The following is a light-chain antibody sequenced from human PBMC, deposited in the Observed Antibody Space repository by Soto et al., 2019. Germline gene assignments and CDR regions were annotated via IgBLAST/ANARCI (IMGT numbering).Light chain of an antibody. Sequence: QSVLTQPPSVSEAPGQGVTISCSGGSSNIGNNAVNWYQQFPGKAPKLLIYYNDLLTLGVSDRFSGSKSGTSASLTISGLQSDDEADYYCAAWDDILNGWVFGGGTKVTVL. CDR3: AAWDDILNGWV. CDR1: SSNIGNNA. V-gene: IGLV1-36*01. J-gene: IGLJ3*02. CDR2: YND.